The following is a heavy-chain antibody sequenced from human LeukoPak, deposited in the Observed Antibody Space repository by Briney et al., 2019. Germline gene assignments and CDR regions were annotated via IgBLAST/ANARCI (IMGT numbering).Heavy chain of an antibody. CDR1: GFTFSSYG. V-gene: IGHV3-30*18. CDR2: ISYDGSNK. D-gene: IGHD2-2*01. CDR3: AKDHLFYCSSTSCYYPGNY. Sequence: PGGSLRLSCAASGFTFSSYGMHWVRQAPGKGLEWVAVISYDGSNKYYADSVKGRFTISRDNSKNTLYLQMNSLGAEDTAVYYCAKDHLFYCSSTSCYYPGNYWGQGTLVTVSS. J-gene: IGHJ4*02.